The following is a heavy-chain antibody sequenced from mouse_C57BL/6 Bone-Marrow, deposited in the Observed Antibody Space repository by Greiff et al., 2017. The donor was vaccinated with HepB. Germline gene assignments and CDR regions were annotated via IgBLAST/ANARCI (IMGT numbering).Heavy chain of an antibody. Sequence: EVHLVESGGGLVQPGGSLSLSCAASGFTFTDYYMSWVRQPPGKALEWLGFIRNKANGYTTEYSASVKARFTISRDNSQSILHLQINALRAEDSATYYCARSPNGAGYAMNYGGQGTSVTVSS. D-gene: IGHD4-1*01. CDR1: GFTFTDYY. J-gene: IGHJ4*01. V-gene: IGHV7-3*01. CDR3: ARSPNGAGYAMNY. CDR2: IRNKANGYTT.